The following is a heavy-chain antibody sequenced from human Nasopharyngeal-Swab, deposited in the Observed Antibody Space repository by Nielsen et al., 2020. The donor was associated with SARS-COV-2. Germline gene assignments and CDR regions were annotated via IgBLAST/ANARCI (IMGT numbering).Heavy chain of an antibody. J-gene: IGHJ6*02. V-gene: IGHV4-39*07. CDR1: GGSISSSSYY. Sequence: GSLRLSCTVSGGSISSSSYYWGWIRQPPGKGLEWIGSIYYSGSTYYNPSLKSRVTISVDTSKNQFSLKPSSVTAADTAVYYCVGSSWYGDYYYYYGMDVWGQGTTVTVSS. CDR2: IYYSGST. CDR3: VGSSWYGDYYYYYGMDV. D-gene: IGHD6-13*01.